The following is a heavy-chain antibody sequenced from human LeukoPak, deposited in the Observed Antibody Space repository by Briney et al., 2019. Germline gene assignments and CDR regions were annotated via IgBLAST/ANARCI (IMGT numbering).Heavy chain of an antibody. J-gene: IGHJ5*02. Sequence: GASVKVSCKASVYTFTSYDINWVRPATGQRLEWMGWMNPNSGNTGYEQKLQGRVTMTRNTSISTAYMELSSLRSEDTAVYYCARVGSDYDILTDYFLLAGGIDPWGQGTLVTVSS. CDR1: VYTFTSYD. CDR2: MNPNSGNT. D-gene: IGHD3-9*01. CDR3: ARVGSDYDILTDYFLLAGGIDP. V-gene: IGHV1-8*01.